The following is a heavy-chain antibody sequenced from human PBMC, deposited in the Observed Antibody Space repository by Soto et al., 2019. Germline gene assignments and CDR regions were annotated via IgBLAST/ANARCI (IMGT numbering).Heavy chain of an antibody. CDR2: IYYSGST. Sequence: SETLSLTCTVSGGSISSGGYYWSWIRHHPGKGLEWIGYIYYSGSTYYNPSLKSRVTISVDTSKNQFSLKLSSVTAADTAVYYCARVPHIVVVPAAMQPELRIWFDPWGQGTLVTVSS. CDR3: ARVPHIVVVPAAMQPELRIWFDP. J-gene: IGHJ5*02. CDR1: GGSISSGGYY. D-gene: IGHD2-2*01. V-gene: IGHV4-31*03.